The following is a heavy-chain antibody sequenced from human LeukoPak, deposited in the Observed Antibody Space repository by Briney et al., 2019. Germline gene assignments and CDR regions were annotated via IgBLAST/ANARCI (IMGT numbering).Heavy chain of an antibody. CDR3: ARHRRRIAVAGIDY. CDR1: GGSFSGYY. V-gene: IGHV4-34*01. Sequence: SETLSLTCAVYGGSFSGYYWSWIRQPPGKGLEWIGEINHSGSTDYNPSLKSRVTISVDTSKNQFSLKLSSVTAADTAVYYCARHRRRIAVAGIDYWGQGTLVTVSS. CDR2: INHSGST. D-gene: IGHD6-19*01. J-gene: IGHJ4*02.